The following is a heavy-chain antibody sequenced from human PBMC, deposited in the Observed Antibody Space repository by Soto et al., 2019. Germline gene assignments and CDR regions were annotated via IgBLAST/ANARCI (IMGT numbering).Heavy chain of an antibody. V-gene: IGHV3-7*01. CDR1: GFTFSQYW. J-gene: IGHJ6*03. D-gene: IGHD5-12*01. CDR2: IKEDGSEI. CDR3: ARRGFMDV. Sequence: GGSLRLSCVASGFTFSQYWMSWVRQAPGKGLEWVANIKEDGSEIHYVDSVKGRFTISRDNAKNSLSLQMDGLRAEDTAVYYCARRGFMDVWGKGTTVTVYS.